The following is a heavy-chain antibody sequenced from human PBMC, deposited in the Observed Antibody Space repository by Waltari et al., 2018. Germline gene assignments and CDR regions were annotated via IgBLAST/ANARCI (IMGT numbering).Heavy chain of an antibody. Sequence: QVQLVESGGGVVQPWKALRISCSAPGFTFSYFSFVVVPQGPGQGSRKGLDGVAVTSSYGTNKYYADSVKGRFIISSDNSENTLHLQMNSLSTEDTAVYYCARTTRTGSTFFLGPLDPWGQGTLVTVSS. CDR1: GFTFSYFS. V-gene: IGHV3-30-3*01. CDR3: ARTTRTGSTFFLGPLDP. J-gene: IGHJ5*02. D-gene: IGHD1-7*01. CDR2: TSSYGTNK.